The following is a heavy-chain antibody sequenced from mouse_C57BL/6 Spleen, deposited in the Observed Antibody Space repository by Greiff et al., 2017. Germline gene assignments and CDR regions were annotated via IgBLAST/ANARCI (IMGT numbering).Heavy chain of an antibody. CDR1: GFNIKDDY. Sequence: VHVKQSGAELVRPGASVKLSCTASGFNIKDDYMHWVKQRPEQGLEWIGWIDPENGDTEYASKFQGKATITADTSSNTAYLQLSSLTSEDTAVYYCTTDGYRYYFDYWGQGTTLTVSS. J-gene: IGHJ2*01. CDR3: TTDGYRYYFDY. CDR2: IDPENGDT. D-gene: IGHD2-3*01. V-gene: IGHV14-4*01.